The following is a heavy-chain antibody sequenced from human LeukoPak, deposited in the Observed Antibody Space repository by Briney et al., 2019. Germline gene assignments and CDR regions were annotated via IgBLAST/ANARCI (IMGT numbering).Heavy chain of an antibody. Sequence: PGGSLRLSCAASGFTFTDYWMSWVRQAPGKGLEWVAFIRKRGIETNYVDSVKGRFTITRDNARNSLFPQMNSLRAEDTAVYYCAREDGYCSGGNCYSYFVSWGQGTLVTVSS. CDR3: AREDGYCSGGNCYSYFVS. D-gene: IGHD2-15*01. J-gene: IGHJ4*02. V-gene: IGHV3-7*01. CDR2: IRKRGIET. CDR1: GFTFTDYW.